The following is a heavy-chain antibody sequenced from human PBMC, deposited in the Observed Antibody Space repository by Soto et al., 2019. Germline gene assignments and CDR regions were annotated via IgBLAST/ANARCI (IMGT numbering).Heavy chain of an antibody. V-gene: IGHV3-74*01. CDR1: GFTFSSYW. CDR2: INSDGSST. Sequence: GGSLRLSCAASGFTFSSYWMHWVRQAPGKGLVWVSRINSDGSSTVYADSVKGRFTISRDKAKNTLYLQMNSLRAEDTAMYYCARGPYCTNCVSHYYYYYYMDVWGKGTTVTVSS. J-gene: IGHJ6*03. D-gene: IGHD2-8*01. CDR3: ARGPYCTNCVSHYYYYYYMDV.